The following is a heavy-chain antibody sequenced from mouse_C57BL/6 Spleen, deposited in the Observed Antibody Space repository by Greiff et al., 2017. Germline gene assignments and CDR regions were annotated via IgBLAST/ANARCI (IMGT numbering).Heavy chain of an antibody. J-gene: IGHJ2*01. CDR1: GYTFTSSG. Sequence: VQLQQPGAELARPGASVKLSCKASGYTFTSSGISWVKQRTGQGLEWIGEIYPRSGNTYNNEKFKGKATLTADKSSRTAYMELRSLTSEDSAVYFCARGTPVVEDYYGYGGQGTTRTVSS. D-gene: IGHD1-1*01. V-gene: IGHV1-81*01. CDR3: ARGTPVVEDYYGY. CDR2: IYPRSGNT.